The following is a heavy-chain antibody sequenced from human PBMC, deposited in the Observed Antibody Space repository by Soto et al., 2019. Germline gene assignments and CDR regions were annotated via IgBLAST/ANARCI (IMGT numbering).Heavy chain of an antibody. Sequence: PGGSLRLSCAASGFTFSSYAMSWVRQAPGKGLEWVSAISGSCGSTYYADSVKGRFTISRDNSKNTLYLQMNSLRAEDTAVYYCASHPRHKQGVKGSSSFSFRGELEYWGQGTLVTVSS. CDR3: ASHPRHKQGVKGSSSFSFRGELEY. J-gene: IGHJ4*02. CDR1: GFTFSSYA. V-gene: IGHV3-23*01. CDR2: ISGSCGST. D-gene: IGHD6-13*01.